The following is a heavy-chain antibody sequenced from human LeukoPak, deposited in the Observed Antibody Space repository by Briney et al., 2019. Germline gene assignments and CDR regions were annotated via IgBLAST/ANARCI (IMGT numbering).Heavy chain of an antibody. V-gene: IGHV1-2*02. D-gene: IGHD6-25*01. J-gene: IGHJ6*04. Sequence: GASVKVSCKASGYTFTGYYMHWVRQAPGQRLEWMGWINPNSGGTNYAQKFQGRVTMTRDTSISTAYMELSRLRSDDTAVYYCARDAPGSAEMDVWGKGTTVTVSS. CDR1: GYTFTGYY. CDR3: ARDAPGSAEMDV. CDR2: INPNSGGT.